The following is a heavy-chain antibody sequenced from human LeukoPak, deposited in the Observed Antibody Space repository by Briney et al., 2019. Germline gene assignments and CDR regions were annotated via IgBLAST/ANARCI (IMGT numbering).Heavy chain of an antibody. CDR3: AGGRDYYF. J-gene: IGHJ4*02. D-gene: IGHD5-24*01. CDR2: IGGSSDFT. CDR1: GFTFTTYA. V-gene: IGHV3-23*01. Sequence: GGSLRLSCAASGFTFTTYAMSWVRQAPGKGLEWVSAIGGSSDFTYYAEYVKGRFTISRDNSKKTLYLQMNSLRAEDTAVYYCAGGRDYYFWGQGTLVAVSS.